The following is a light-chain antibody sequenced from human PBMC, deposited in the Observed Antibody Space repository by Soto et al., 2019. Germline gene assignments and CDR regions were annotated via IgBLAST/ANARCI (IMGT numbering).Light chain of an antibody. CDR3: QQRSNWPSYT. J-gene: IGKJ2*01. V-gene: IGKV3-11*01. CDR2: DAS. CDR1: QSVSSY. Sequence: ETVLTQSPATLSLSPGERATLSCRASQSVSSYLAWYQQKPCQAPRLLIYDASNRATGVPARFSGSGSGTDFTLTISSLEPEDFAFYYCQQRSNWPSYTFGQGTKLELK.